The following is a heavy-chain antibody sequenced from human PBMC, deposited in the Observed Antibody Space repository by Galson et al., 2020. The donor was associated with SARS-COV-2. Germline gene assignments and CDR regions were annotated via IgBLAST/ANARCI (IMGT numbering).Heavy chain of an antibody. J-gene: IGHJ4*02. CDR2: ISGSGGST. V-gene: IGHV3-23*01. Sequence: GESLKISCAASGFTFSSYAMSWVRQAPGKGLEWVSAISGSGGSTYYADSVKGRFTISRDNSKNTLYLQMNSLRAEDTALYYCAKLSGYYLGVDYWGQGTLVTVSS. D-gene: IGHD3-22*01. CDR3: AKLSGYYLGVDY. CDR1: GFTFSSYA.